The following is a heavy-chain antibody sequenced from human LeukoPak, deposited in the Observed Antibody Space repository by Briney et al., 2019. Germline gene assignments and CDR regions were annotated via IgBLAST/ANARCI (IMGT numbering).Heavy chain of an antibody. V-gene: IGHV3-23*01. CDR2: ISGSGGST. CDR1: GFTLSSYA. J-gene: IGHJ4*02. Sequence: GGSLRLSCAASGFTLSSYAMSWVRQAPGKGLEWVSAISGSGGSTYYADSVKGRFTISRDNSKNTLYLQMNSLRAEDTAVYYCAKGRSAAGDVIDYWGQGTLVTVSS. CDR3: AKGRSAAGDVIDY. D-gene: IGHD6-13*01.